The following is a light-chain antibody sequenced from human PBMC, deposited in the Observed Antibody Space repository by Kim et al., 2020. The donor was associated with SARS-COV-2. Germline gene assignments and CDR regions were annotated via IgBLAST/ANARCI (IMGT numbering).Light chain of an antibody. CDR1: QDIRNH. Sequence: ASVGDRVTITCRASQDIRNHLAWYQQRPGKVPKLLIYAASALHSGVPSRFGGSGSVTDFTLTISSPQPEDVATYYCQKYDSVPWTFGPGTRVEIK. CDR2: AAS. V-gene: IGKV1-27*01. J-gene: IGKJ1*01. CDR3: QKYDSVPWT.